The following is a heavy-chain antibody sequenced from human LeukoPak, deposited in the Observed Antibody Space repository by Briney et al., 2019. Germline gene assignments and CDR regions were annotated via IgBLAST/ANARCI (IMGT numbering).Heavy chain of an antibody. J-gene: IGHJ6*03. CDR1: GGSISSYY. D-gene: IGHD3-9*01. V-gene: IGHV4-4*07. CDR3: ARGVRYFDPLGYYMDV. Sequence: PSETLSLTCTVSGGSISSYYWSWIRQPAGKGLEWIGRIYTSGSTNYNPSLKSRVTMSVDTSKNQFSLKLSSVTAADTAVYYCARGVRYFDPLGYYMDVWGKGTTVTVSS. CDR2: IYTSGST.